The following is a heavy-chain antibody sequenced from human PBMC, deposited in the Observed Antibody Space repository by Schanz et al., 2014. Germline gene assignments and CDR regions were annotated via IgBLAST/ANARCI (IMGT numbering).Heavy chain of an antibody. CDR3: AKDTGYCHGGACYCFEY. J-gene: IGHJ4*02. CDR2: ISYDGNNE. Sequence: QVQLVESGGGVVQPGRSLKLSCAASGFTFNDYAMHWVRQAPGKGLEWVAVISYDGNNEDYADSVKGRFSISRDNSQNTLYLQMDSLRPEDTAVYFCAKDTGYCHGGACYCFEYWGLGILVTVSS. CDR1: GFTFNDYA. V-gene: IGHV3-30*18. D-gene: IGHD2-8*02.